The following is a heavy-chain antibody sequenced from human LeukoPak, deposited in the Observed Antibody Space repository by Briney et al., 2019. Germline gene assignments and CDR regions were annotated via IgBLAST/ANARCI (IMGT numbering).Heavy chain of an antibody. Sequence: SVKVSCKASGGTFSSYAISWIRQAPGHGLEWMGMIIPIFHTPNYAQRFQGRVTISADESTNTAYMELNSLRSDDTAVYYCARAPIVVVPAASWFDPWGQGTLVTVSS. D-gene: IGHD2-2*01. CDR1: GGTFSSYA. CDR2: IIPIFHTP. V-gene: IGHV1-69*15. J-gene: IGHJ5*02. CDR3: ARAPIVVVPAASWFDP.